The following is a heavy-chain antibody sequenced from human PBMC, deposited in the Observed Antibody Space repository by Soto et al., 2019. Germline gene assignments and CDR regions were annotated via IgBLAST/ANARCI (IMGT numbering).Heavy chain of an antibody. Sequence: QVVQSGEAVKEPGASMKVSCETSGYTFTRHGFSWVRQAPGQGLERMGWISVVNGNTKFAQKFHDRITLTTDTSTATAHMELRNVRSDDTATYYCVRDTGPYNYHYDAFDLWGQGTVVTVSS. D-gene: IGHD5-18*01. V-gene: IGHV1-18*01. CDR1: GYTFTRHG. J-gene: IGHJ3*01. CDR3: VRDTGPYNYHYDAFDL. CDR2: ISVVNGNT.